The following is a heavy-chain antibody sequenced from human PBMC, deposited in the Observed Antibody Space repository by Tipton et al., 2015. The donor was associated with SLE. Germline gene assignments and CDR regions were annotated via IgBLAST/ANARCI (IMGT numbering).Heavy chain of an antibody. CDR3: TRGLWGTYNQVTLDF. CDR1: GFLFTSYW. J-gene: IGHJ4*02. CDR2: IRQDGSEK. V-gene: IGHV3-7*01. D-gene: IGHD3-16*01. Sequence: SLRLSCAASGFLFTSYWMNWVRQAPGKGLEWVANIRQDGSEKYYVDSVKGRFTTSRDNAKNSVYLQMDSLRAEDTSLYYCTRGLWGTYNQVTLDFWGQGNLVVVSS.